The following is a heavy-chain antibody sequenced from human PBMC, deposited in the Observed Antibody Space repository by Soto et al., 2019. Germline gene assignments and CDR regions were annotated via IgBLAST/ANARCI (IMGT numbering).Heavy chain of an antibody. J-gene: IGHJ6*02. V-gene: IGHV3-21*01. CDR2: IRGSTTYI. Sequence: EVQLVESGGGLVQPGGSLRLSCAASGFTFSSYSMNWVRQAPGKGLEWVAAIRGSTTYIYYADSVKGRFTISRDNAKNSLYLQMNSLRAADTAVYYCARVPTMVDVWGQGTTVTVSS. CDR1: GFTFSSYS. CDR3: ARVPTMVDV. D-gene: IGHD2-8*01.